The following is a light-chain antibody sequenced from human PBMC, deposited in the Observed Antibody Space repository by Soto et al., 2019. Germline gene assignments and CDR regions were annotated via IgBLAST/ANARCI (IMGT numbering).Light chain of an antibody. J-gene: IGKJ4*01. CDR3: QQYNNWPPLT. V-gene: IGKV3D-15*01. CDR2: GAS. Sequence: EIVRTQSPATLSVSPGERATLSCRASQSVSSNLAWYQQKPCQAPRLLIYGASTRATGIPARFSGSGSGTEFTLTISSLQSEDFAVYYCQQYNNWPPLTFGGGTKVDIK. CDR1: QSVSSN.